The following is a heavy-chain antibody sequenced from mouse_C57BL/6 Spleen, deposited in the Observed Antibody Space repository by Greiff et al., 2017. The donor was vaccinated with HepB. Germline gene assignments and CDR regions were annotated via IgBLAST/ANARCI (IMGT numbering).Heavy chain of an antibody. J-gene: IGHJ4*01. CDR1: GYTFTSYW. CDR2: IHPNSGST. Sequence: QVHVKQPGAELVKPGASVKLSCKASGYTFTSYWMHWVKQRPGQGLEWIGMIHPNSGSTNYNEKFKSKATLTVDKSSSPAYMQLSSLTSEDSAVYYCARCSNAMDYWGQGTSVTVSS. CDR3: ARCSNAMDY. V-gene: IGHV1-64*01.